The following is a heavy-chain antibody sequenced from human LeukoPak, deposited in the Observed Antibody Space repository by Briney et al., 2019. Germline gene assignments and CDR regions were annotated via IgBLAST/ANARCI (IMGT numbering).Heavy chain of an antibody. V-gene: IGHV3-30*02. J-gene: IGHJ6*03. Sequence: GGSLRLSCAASGFTFSSYAMHWVRQAPGKGLEWVAFIRYDGNSEYYTDSVKGRFTISRDNSKNTLYLQMSSLRTDDTAVYYCAKDQVPMDVWGKGTTVTVSS. CDR1: GFTFSSYA. CDR2: IRYDGNSE. CDR3: AKDQVPMDV.